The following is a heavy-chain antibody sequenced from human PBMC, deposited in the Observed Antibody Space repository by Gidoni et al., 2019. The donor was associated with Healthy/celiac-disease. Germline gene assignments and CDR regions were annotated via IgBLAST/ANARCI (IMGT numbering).Heavy chain of an antibody. Sequence: QLQLQESGPGLVKPSETLSLTCTVSGGSISSSSYYWGWIRQPPGKGLEWIGSIYYSGSTYYNPSLMSRVTISVDTSKTQFSLKLSSVTAADTAVYYCARGASMVQGVIIIAARYFDLWGRGTLVTVSS. CDR1: GGSISSSSYY. CDR2: IYYSGST. J-gene: IGHJ2*01. CDR3: ARGASMVQGVIIIAARYFDL. D-gene: IGHD3-10*01. V-gene: IGHV4-39*01.